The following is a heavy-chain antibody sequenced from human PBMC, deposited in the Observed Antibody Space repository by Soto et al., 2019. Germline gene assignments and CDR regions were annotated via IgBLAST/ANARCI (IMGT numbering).Heavy chain of an antibody. CDR3: ARRGSGSYYDY. Sequence: EVQLLESGGGLVQPGGSLRLSCAASGFTFSSYAMRWVRQAPGKGLEWVSAISGSGGSTYYADSVKGRFTISRDNSKNTLYLQMNSLSAEDTAVYYCARRGSGSYYDYWGQGTLVNVSS. CDR2: ISGSGGST. J-gene: IGHJ4*02. V-gene: IGHV3-23*01. D-gene: IGHD1-26*01. CDR1: GFTFSSYA.